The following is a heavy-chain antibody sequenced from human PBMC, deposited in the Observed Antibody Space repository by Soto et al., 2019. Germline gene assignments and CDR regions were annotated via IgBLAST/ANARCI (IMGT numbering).Heavy chain of an antibody. CDR1: GGSISSGGYS. CDR3: ARIPIVVVTATPPYFDY. Sequence: SETLSLTCAVSGGSISSGGYSWSWIRQPPGKGLEWIGYIYHSGSTYYNPSLKSRVTISVDRSKNQFSLNLSSVTAADTAVYYCARIPIVVVTATPPYFDYWGQGTLVTVSS. CDR2: IYHSGST. D-gene: IGHD2-21*02. V-gene: IGHV4-30-2*01. J-gene: IGHJ4*02.